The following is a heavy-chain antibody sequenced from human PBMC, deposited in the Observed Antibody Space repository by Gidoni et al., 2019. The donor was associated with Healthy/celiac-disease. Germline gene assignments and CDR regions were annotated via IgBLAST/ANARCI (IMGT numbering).Heavy chain of an antibody. Sequence: QVQLVQSGAEVKKPGASVNVSCKASGYTFTSSYMHWVRQAPGQGLEWMGIINPSGGSTSYAQKFQGRVTMTRDTSTSTVYMELSSLRSEDTAVYYCARVPSSGWYLSPDAFDIWGQGTMVTVSS. CDR2: INPSGGST. CDR3: ARVPSSGWYLSPDAFDI. D-gene: IGHD6-19*01. CDR1: GYTFTSSY. V-gene: IGHV1-46*01. J-gene: IGHJ3*02.